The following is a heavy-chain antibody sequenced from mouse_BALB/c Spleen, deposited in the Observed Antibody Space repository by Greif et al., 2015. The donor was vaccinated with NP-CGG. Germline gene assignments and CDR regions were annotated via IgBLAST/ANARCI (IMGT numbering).Heavy chain of an antibody. CDR2: ISSGGSYT. CDR1: GFTFSSYG. Sequence: EVKLMESGGDLVKPGGSLKLSCAASGFTFSSYGMSWVRQTPDKRLEWVATISSGGSYTYYPDSVKGRFTISRDNAKNALCLQMSSLKAEDSAMYYCARHRGYYRCEFAYWGQGTLVTVSA. D-gene: IGHD2-14*01. V-gene: IGHV5-6*01. J-gene: IGHJ3*01. CDR3: ARHRGYYRCEFAY.